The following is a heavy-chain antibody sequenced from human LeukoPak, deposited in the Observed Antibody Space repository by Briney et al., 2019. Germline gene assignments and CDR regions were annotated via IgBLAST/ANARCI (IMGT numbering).Heavy chain of an antibody. CDR2: IWYDGSNK. D-gene: IGHD4-17*01. CDR3: ARALLSAVTTFSLWFDP. V-gene: IGHV3-33*01. J-gene: IGHJ5*02. Sequence: GGSLRLSCAASGFTFSSYGMHWVRQATGKGLEWVAVIWYDGSNKYYADSVKGRFTISRDNSKNTLYLQMNSLRAEDTAVYYCARALLSAVTTFSLWFDPWGQGTLVTVSS. CDR1: GFTFSSYG.